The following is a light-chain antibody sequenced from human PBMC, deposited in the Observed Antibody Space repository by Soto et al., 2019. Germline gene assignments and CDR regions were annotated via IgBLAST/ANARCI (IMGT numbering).Light chain of an antibody. Sequence: EVVLTQSPATLSLSPGERATLSCRASQSVRTSLAWYQHKPGQAPRLVIYDASLRANGVPARFGGSGSGTDCTLTIISLEPEDFAVYYCQQRNVWPPITFGQGTRLEIK. J-gene: IGKJ5*01. CDR3: QQRNVWPPIT. CDR2: DAS. V-gene: IGKV3-11*01. CDR1: QSVRTS.